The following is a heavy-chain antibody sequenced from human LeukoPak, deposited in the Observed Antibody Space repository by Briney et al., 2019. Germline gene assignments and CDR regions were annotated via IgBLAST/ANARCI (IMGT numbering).Heavy chain of an antibody. J-gene: IGHJ4*02. D-gene: IGHD6-6*01. CDR2: INPNSGGT. V-gene: IGHV1-2*02. CDR3: ARDGEAARADLDY. CDR1: GYTFTGYY. Sequence: ASVKVSCKASGYTFTGYYMHWVRQAPGQGLEWMGWINPNSGGTNYAQKLQGRVTMTTDTSTSTAYMELRSLRSDDTAVYYCARDGEAARADLDYWGQGTLVTVSS.